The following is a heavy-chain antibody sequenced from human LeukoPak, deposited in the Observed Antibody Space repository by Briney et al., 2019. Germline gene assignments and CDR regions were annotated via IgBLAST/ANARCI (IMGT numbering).Heavy chain of an antibody. CDR3: ARARDSSSPRDY. V-gene: IGHV3-21*01. D-gene: IGHD6-6*01. CDR1: GFTFSSYS. Sequence: GGSLRLSCAASGFTFSSYSMNWVRQAPGKGLEWVSSISSSSSYIYYADSVKGRFTISRDNAKNSLYLQMNSLRAEDTAVYYCARARDSSSPRDYWGQGTLVTVSS. CDR2: ISSSSSYI. J-gene: IGHJ4*02.